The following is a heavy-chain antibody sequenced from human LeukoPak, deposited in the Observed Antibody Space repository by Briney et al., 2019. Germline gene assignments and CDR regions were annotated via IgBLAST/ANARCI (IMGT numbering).Heavy chain of an antibody. D-gene: IGHD3-16*01. Sequence: ASVKVSCKASGYTFTSYDINRVRQASGQGLEWMGWMSPKSANTGYAQKFQGRVTITRDTSISTAYMELSSLTSEDTAVYYCARTPPRGLIDYWGQGTLVTVSS. CDR2: MSPKSANT. V-gene: IGHV1-8*03. CDR1: GYTFTSYD. J-gene: IGHJ4*02. CDR3: ARTPPRGLIDY.